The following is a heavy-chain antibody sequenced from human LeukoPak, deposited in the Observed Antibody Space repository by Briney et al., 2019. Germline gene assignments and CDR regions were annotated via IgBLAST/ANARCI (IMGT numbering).Heavy chain of an antibody. D-gene: IGHD1-26*01. V-gene: IGHV4-61*01. CDR3: AREEALGSGSFDY. CDR1: GGSISSSTYY. CDR2: IYYSGST. Sequence: SDTLSLTCIISGGSISSSTYYWSWIRQPPGKGLEWIGYIYYSGSTSYNPSLKSRVTISVETSKNQFSLKLSSVTAADTAVYYCAREEALGSGSFDYWGQGTLVTVSS. J-gene: IGHJ4*02.